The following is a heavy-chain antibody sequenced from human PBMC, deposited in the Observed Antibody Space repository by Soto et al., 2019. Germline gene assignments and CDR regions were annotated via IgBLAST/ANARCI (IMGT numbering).Heavy chain of an antibody. Sequence: PGESLKISCNGSGYSFTSYWISWVRQMPGKGLEWMGRIDPSDSYTNYSPSFQSHVTISADKSISTAYLQWSSLKASDTAMYYCARDYSNYHYYYGMDVWGQGTTVTVSS. V-gene: IGHV5-10-1*01. J-gene: IGHJ6*02. D-gene: IGHD4-4*01. CDR3: ARDYSNYHYYYGMDV. CDR1: GYSFTSYW. CDR2: IDPSDSYT.